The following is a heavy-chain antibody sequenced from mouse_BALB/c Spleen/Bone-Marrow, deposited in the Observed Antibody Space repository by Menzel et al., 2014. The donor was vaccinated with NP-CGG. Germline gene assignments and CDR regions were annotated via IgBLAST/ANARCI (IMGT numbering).Heavy chain of an antibody. D-gene: IGHD1-1*01. CDR2: IDPANGNT. V-gene: IGHV14-3*02. CDR3: ARYYYGSSYAMDY. Sequence: EVMLVESGAELVKPGASVKLSCTASGFNIKDTYMHWVKQRPEQGLEWIGRIDPANGNTKYDPKFQGKATITADISSNTAFLQLSSLTSEDTAVYYCARYYYGSSYAMDYWGQGTSVTVSS. CDR1: GFNIKDTY. J-gene: IGHJ4*01.